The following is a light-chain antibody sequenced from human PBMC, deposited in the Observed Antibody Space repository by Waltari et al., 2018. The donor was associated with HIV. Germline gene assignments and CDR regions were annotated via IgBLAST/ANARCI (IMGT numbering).Light chain of an antibody. CDR3: CTYVGYDTKFV. CDR1: DNNA. CDR2: AVE. Sequence: ARAQPPSVSGSPGPSLPIPCADIDNNAVSLYQQHPGKAPKVGLYAVERRPPGISSRFSGFRSGNNASLKISGLQAEDEADYFCCTYVGYDTKFVFGTGTRLSVL. V-gene: IGLV2-23*02. J-gene: IGLJ1*01.